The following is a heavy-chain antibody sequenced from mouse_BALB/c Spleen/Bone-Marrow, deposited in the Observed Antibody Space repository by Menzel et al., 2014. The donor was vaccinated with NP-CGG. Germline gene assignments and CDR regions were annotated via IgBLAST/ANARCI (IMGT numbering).Heavy chain of an antibody. Sequence: LVESGPELEKPGASVKISCKASGYSFTGYNMNWVKRSNGKSLEWIGNIDPYYGGTSYNQKFKGKATLTVDKSSSTAYMQLKSLTSEDSAVYYCATYGYSYWYFDVWGAGTTVTVSS. CDR2: IDPYYGGT. V-gene: IGHV1-39*01. CDR1: GYSFTGYN. CDR3: ATYGYSYWYFDV. J-gene: IGHJ1*01. D-gene: IGHD1-1*01.